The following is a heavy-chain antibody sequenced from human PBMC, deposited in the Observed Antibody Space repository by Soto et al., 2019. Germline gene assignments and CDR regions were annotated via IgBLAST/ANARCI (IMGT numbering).Heavy chain of an antibody. CDR2: IIPLLSTP. Sequence: SVKVSCKASGDTFRNQAFSWVRQAPGQGLEWMGGIIPLLSTPKYAQKFQARVTITADESTSTVYMELSSLRSEDTAIYYCAKHTTLSFDIWGQGTMVTVSS. CDR1: GDTFRNQA. V-gene: IGHV1-69*13. CDR3: AKHTTLSFDI. J-gene: IGHJ3*02. D-gene: IGHD1-1*01.